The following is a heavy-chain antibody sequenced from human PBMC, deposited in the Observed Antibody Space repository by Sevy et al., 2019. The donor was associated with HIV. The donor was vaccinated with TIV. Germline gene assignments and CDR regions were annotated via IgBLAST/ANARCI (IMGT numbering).Heavy chain of an antibody. CDR3: ARDNLLPVMVSMVRGALSYYFDY. CDR1: GFTFSDYG. CDR2: VWYDGINK. J-gene: IGHJ4*02. D-gene: IGHD3-10*01. V-gene: IGHV3-33*01. Sequence: GGSLRLSCTASGFTFSDYGMHWVRQAPGKGLEWVAVVWYDGINKYYGDSVKGRFTISRDNSKTTLYLQMNSLRAEDTAVYYCARDNLLPVMVSMVRGALSYYFDYWGQGTLVTVSS.